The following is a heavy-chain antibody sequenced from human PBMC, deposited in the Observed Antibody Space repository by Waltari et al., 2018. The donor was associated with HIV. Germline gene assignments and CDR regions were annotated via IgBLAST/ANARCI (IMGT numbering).Heavy chain of an antibody. J-gene: IGHJ3*02. D-gene: IGHD3-10*01. CDR1: GFTFTSYE. CDR2: ISRSGSTI. Sequence: EVTLVESGGGLVQLGGSLRLSCAASGFTFTSYEMNGVRQAPGKGLEWVSYISRSGSTIHYADSVKGRFTISRDNAKNSLYLRMNSLRAEDTAVYYCARAHITMIRGGNAFDIWGQGTMVTVSS. CDR3: ARAHITMIRGGNAFDI. V-gene: IGHV3-48*03.